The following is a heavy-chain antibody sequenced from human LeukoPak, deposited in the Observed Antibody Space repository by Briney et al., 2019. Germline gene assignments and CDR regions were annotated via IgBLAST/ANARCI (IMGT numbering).Heavy chain of an antibody. CDR3: ARECGGDCWDAFDI. D-gene: IGHD2-21*02. CDR1: GFTFSSYW. Sequence: QPGGSLRLSCATSGFTFSSYWMHWVRRAPGKGLVWVSRINSDGSSTSYADFVKGRFTISRDNAKNTLYLQMNSLRAEDMAVYYCARECGGDCWDAFDIWGQGTMVTVSS. CDR2: INSDGSST. J-gene: IGHJ3*02. V-gene: IGHV3-74*01.